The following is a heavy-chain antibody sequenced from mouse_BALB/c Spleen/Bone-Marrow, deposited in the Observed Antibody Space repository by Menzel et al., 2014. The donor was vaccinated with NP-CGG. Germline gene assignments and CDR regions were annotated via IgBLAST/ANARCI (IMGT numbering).Heavy chain of an antibody. V-gene: IGHV1-18*01. CDR2: INPNNGGT. J-gene: IGHJ3*01. CDR1: GYTFTDYN. CDR3: ATGTWFAY. D-gene: IGHD4-1*01. Sequence: VQLQQSGPELVKPGASAKIPCKASGYTFTDYNMDWVKQSHGKSLEWIGDINPNNGGTIYNQKFKGKATLTADKSSSTAYMGLRSLTSEDTAVYYCATGTWFAYWGQGTLVTVSA.